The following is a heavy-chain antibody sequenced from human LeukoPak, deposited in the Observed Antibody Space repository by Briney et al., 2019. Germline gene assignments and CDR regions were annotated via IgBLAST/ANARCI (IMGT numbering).Heavy chain of an antibody. J-gene: IGHJ4*02. D-gene: IGHD3-3*01. V-gene: IGHV4-34*01. CDR3: ARGPWTSGYYTPLGVPYFDY. CDR1: GGSFSGYY. Sequence: SETLSLTCAVYGGSFSGYYWSWIRQPPVKGLEWIGEINHSGSTNYNPSLKSRVTISVDTSKNQFSLKLSSVTAADTAVYYCARGPWTSGYYTPLGVPYFDYWGQGTLVTVSS. CDR2: INHSGST.